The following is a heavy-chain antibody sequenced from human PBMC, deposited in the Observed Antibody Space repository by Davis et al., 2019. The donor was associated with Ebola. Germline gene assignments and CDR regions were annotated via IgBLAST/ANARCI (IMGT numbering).Heavy chain of an antibody. CDR3: AKGSVTIFGVAPDYYGMDV. CDR2: ISYDGKNK. J-gene: IGHJ6*04. Sequence: GGSLRLSCAASGFTFSTSAFHWVRQAPGKGLEWAAVISYDGKNKNYADSVKGRFTISRDDSKNTLYLEMNSLRAEDTAVYYCAKGSVTIFGVAPDYYGMDVWGKGTTVTVSS. CDR1: GFTFSTSA. D-gene: IGHD3-3*01. V-gene: IGHV3-30*04.